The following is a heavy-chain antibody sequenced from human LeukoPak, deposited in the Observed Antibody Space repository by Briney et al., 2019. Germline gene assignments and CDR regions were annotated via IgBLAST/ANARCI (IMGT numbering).Heavy chain of an antibody. J-gene: IGHJ5*02. Sequence: GSLRLSCGVSGFTVSSNYMSWIRQPPGKGLEWIGEINHSGSTNYNPSLMSRVTISVDTSKNQFSLKVRSVTAADTAVYYRARLWEINNWFDAWGQGTLVTVSS. D-gene: IGHD1-26*01. CDR2: INHSGST. CDR3: ARLWEINNWFDA. V-gene: IGHV4-34*01. CDR1: GFTVSSNY.